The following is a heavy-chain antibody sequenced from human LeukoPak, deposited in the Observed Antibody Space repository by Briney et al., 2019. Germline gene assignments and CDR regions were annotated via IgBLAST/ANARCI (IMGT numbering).Heavy chain of an antibody. J-gene: IGHJ4*02. CDR2: IYSGGST. Sequence: GGSLRLSCAASGFTVSSNYMSWVRQAPGKGLEWVSVIYSGGSTYYADSVKGRFTISRDNSKNTLYLQMNSLRAEDTAVYYCGRGRMMAGYFDYWGQGTLVTVSS. V-gene: IGHV3-66*01. D-gene: IGHD5-24*01. CDR1: GFTVSSNY. CDR3: GRGRMMAGYFDY.